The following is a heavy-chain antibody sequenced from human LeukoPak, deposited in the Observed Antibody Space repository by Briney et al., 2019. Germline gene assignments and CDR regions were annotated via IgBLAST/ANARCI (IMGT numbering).Heavy chain of an antibody. CDR2: IYYSGST. D-gene: IGHD1-26*01. CDR3: ARHVIRGRSNWFDP. V-gene: IGHV4-61*01. Sequence: PSETLSLTCTVSGGSVSSGSYYWSWIRQPPGKGLEWIGYIYYSGSTNYNPSLKSRVTISVDTSKNQFSLKLSSVTAADTAVYYCARHVIRGRSNWFDPWGQGTLVTVSS. J-gene: IGHJ5*02. CDR1: GGSVSSGSYY.